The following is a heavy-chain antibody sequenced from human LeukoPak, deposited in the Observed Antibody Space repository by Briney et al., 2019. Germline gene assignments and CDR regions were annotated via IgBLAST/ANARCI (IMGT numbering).Heavy chain of an antibody. D-gene: IGHD3-22*01. Sequence: PGRSLRLSCAASGFTFSSYGMHWVRQAPGKGLEWVAVISYDGSNKYYADSVKGRFTISRDNSKNTLYLQMNSLRAEDTAVYYCAKDSGFYYDSSGYIDYWGQGTLVTVSS. V-gene: IGHV3-30*18. J-gene: IGHJ4*02. CDR2: ISYDGSNK. CDR3: AKDSGFYYDSSGYIDY. CDR1: GFTFSSYG.